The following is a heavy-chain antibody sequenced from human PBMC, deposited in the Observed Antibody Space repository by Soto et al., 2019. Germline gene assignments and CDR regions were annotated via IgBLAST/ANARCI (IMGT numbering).Heavy chain of an antibody. Sequence: QVQLQQSGPGLVKPSQTLSVTCGISGDSVSSNSAAWNWLRQSPSRGLEWLGRTYYRSKWYNDYAGSVESRITINPDTSKNHFSLQLKFVTPEDTAVYFCARGEQYSGRIFDYWGQGTLVTVSS. J-gene: IGHJ4*02. CDR1: GDSVSSNSAA. CDR3: ARGEQYSGRIFDY. D-gene: IGHD1-26*01. CDR2: TYYRSKWYN. V-gene: IGHV6-1*01.